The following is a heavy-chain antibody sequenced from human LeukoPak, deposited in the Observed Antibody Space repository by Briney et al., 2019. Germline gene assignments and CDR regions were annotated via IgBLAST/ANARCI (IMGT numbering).Heavy chain of an antibody. CDR3: ARGAVSGYDLGQGYYFDY. D-gene: IGHD5-12*01. CDR2: IIPIFGTA. J-gene: IGHJ4*02. V-gene: IGHV1-69*13. Sequence: GASVKVSCKVSGYTLTELSMHWVRQAPGQGLEWVGGIIPIFGTANYAQKFQGRVTITADESTSTAYMELSSLRSEDTAVYYCARGAVSGYDLGQGYYFDYWGQGTLVTVSS. CDR1: GYTLTELS.